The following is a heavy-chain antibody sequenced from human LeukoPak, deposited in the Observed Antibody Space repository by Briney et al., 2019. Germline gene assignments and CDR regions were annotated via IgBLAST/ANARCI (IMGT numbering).Heavy chain of an antibody. J-gene: IGHJ6*03. Sequence: GGSLRPSCPAAGTPFSSHAMGWFRQPPGKGLEWVSAISGGGDSTYYADSVKGRFTISRDNSKNTLYLHLARLRAEDTAVYYCACTAYYYYYMDVWGKGTTVTVSS. V-gene: IGHV3-23*01. CDR2: ISGGGDST. CDR1: GTPFSSHA. CDR3: ACTAYYYYYMDV. D-gene: IGHD2-8*01.